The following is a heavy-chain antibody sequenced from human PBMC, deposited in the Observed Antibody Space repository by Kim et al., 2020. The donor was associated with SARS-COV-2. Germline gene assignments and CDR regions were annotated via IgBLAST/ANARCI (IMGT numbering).Heavy chain of an antibody. V-gene: IGHV4-4*07. D-gene: IGHD3-22*01. J-gene: IGHJ4*02. CDR2: IYTSGST. CDR3: ARDYYYYDSNLPGVSYFDY. Sequence: SETLSLTCTVSGGSISSYYWSWIRQPAGKGLEWIGRIYTSGSTNYNPSLKSRVTMSVDTSKNQFSLKLSSVTAADTAVYYCARDYYYYDSNLPGVSYFDYWGQGTLVTVSS. CDR1: GGSISSYY.